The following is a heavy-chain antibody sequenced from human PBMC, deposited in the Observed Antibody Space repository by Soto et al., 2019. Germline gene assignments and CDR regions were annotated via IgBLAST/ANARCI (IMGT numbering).Heavy chain of an antibody. D-gene: IGHD1-20*01. V-gene: IGHV3-11*01. CDR1: GFISDYY. Sequence: QVLLVESGGGLVKPGGSLRLSCVASGFISDYYMAWIRQAPGKGLEWVSSIGTRDSTTSYADSVKGRFTISRDYAKNSLYLQMNSLRAEDTAVYYCARDRYNWGRNVDYFDYWGQGTLVTVSS. J-gene: IGHJ4*02. CDR3: ARDRYNWGRNVDYFDY. CDR2: IGTRDSTT.